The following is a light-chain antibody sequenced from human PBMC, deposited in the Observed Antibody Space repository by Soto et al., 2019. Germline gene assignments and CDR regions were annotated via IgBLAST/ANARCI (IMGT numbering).Light chain of an antibody. CDR1: QTISKW. Sequence: IPMNPSPAALSASLGDRVTITCRASQTISKWLDWYQQKPRKAPKLLIYKASSLESGVPSRFRGSGSGTEFTLTISSLQPDDFATYYCQQYNSYSRTFGQGTKVDIK. V-gene: IGKV1-5*03. CDR3: QQYNSYSRT. J-gene: IGKJ1*01. CDR2: KAS.